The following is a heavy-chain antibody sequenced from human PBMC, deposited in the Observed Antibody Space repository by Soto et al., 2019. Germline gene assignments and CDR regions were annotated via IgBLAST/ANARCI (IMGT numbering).Heavy chain of an antibody. J-gene: IGHJ4*02. D-gene: IGHD3-22*01. CDR2: ISSSSDSI. Sequence: GGALRHSCEGSDFTLRRFYKKWGRLAPGKGLEWVSYISSSSDSIYYATSVKGRFTISRDNAQKSLYLQMNSLRDEDTAVYYCSRDDYDNNVYPLWGQGTLVTVSS. CDR3: SRDDYDNNVYPL. CDR1: DFTLRRFY. V-gene: IGHV3-48*02.